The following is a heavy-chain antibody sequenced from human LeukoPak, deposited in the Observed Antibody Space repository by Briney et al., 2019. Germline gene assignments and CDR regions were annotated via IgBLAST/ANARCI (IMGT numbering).Heavy chain of an antibody. CDR3: ARLAEIFGVVISAYGMDV. CDR2: INHSGST. D-gene: IGHD3-3*01. V-gene: IGHV4-34*01. J-gene: IGHJ6*02. Sequence: TSETLSLTCAVYGGSFSGYYWSWIRQPPGKGLGWIGEINHSGSTNYNPSLKSRVTISVDTSKNQFSLKLSSVTAADTAVYYCARLAEIFGVVISAYGMDVWGQGTTVTVSS. CDR1: GGSFSGYY.